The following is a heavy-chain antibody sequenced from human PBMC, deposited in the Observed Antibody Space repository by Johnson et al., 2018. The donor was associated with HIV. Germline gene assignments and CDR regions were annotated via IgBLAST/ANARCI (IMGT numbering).Heavy chain of an antibody. CDR2: ISYDGSNK. Sequence: QVQLVESGGGVVQPGRSLRLSCAASGFTFSSYAMHWVRQAPGKGLEWEAVISYDGSNKYYADSVKGRFTISRDNSKNTLYLQMNSLRAEDTAVYYCAKEFPTRGPFDIWGQGTMVTVSS. J-gene: IGHJ3*02. CDR1: GFTFSSYA. D-gene: IGHD1-26*01. CDR3: AKEFPTRGPFDI. V-gene: IGHV3-30-3*01.